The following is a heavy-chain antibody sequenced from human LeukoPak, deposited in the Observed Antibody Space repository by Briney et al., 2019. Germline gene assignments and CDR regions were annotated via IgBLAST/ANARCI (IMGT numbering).Heavy chain of an antibody. CDR3: ARVTSQYYYDSSGYEINWFDP. J-gene: IGHJ5*02. CDR2: IIPILGIA. D-gene: IGHD3-22*01. CDR1: GGTFSSYA. V-gene: IGHV1-69*04. Sequence: SVRVSCKASGGTFSSYAISWVRQAPGQGLEWMGRIIPILGIANYAQKFQGRVTITADKSTSTAYMELSSLRSEDTAVYYCARVTSQYYYDSSGYEINWFDPWGQGTLVTVSS.